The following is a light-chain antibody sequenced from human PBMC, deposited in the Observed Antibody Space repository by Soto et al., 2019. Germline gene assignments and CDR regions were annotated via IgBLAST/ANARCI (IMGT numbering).Light chain of an antibody. J-gene: IGKJ2*01. CDR2: LGS. V-gene: IGKV2-28*01. Sequence: DIVMTQSPLSLPVTPGEPASISCRSSQSLLHSNGYNYLDWYLQKPGQSPQLLIYLGSNRASGVPDRFSDSGSGTDFTLKISRVEAGDVGVYYCMQALPTQSTFGQGTKLEIK. CDR3: MQALPTQST. CDR1: QSLLHSNGYNY.